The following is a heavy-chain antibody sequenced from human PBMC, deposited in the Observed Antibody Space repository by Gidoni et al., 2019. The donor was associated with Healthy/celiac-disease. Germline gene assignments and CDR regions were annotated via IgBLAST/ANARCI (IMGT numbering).Heavy chain of an antibody. V-gene: IGHV4-30-4*01. CDR2: IYYSGST. CDR3: ARAAGYCSGGSCYEGAFDI. D-gene: IGHD2-15*01. CDR1: GGSISSGDYY. J-gene: IGHJ3*02. Sequence: CTVSGGSISSGDYYWSWIRQPPGKGLEWIGYIYYSGSTYYNPSLKSRVTISVDTSKNQFSLKLSSVTAADTAVYYSARAAGYCSGGSCYEGAFDIWGQGTMVTVSS.